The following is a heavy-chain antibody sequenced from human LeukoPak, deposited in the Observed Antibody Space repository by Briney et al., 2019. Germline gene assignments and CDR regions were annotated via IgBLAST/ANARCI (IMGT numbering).Heavy chain of an antibody. D-gene: IGHD6-13*01. CDR3: ARGYSSSWFDY. Sequence: GGSLRLSCAASGFIFSNYGMHWVRQAPGKGLEWVAVISYDGRDKYYADSVKGRFTISRDNSKNTLYLQMNSLRTEDTAVYYCARGYSSSWFDYWGQGTLVTVSS. CDR1: GFIFSNYG. CDR2: ISYDGRDK. V-gene: IGHV3-30*03. J-gene: IGHJ4*02.